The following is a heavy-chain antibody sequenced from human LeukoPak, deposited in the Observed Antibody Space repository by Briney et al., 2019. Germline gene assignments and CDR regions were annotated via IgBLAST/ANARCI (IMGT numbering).Heavy chain of an antibody. CDR1: GYTFTSYG. Sequence: GASVKVSCKASGYTFTSYGISWVRQAPGQGLEWMGWISAYNGNTNYAQKLQGRVTMTTDTSTSTAYMELQSLRSDDTAVYYCARDQRYFDFLPRNREDYSNKLMDVWGQGTSVTVSS. J-gene: IGHJ6*02. V-gene: IGHV1-18*04. D-gene: IGHD3-9*01. CDR2: ISAYNGNT. CDR3: ARDQRYFDFLPRNREDYSNKLMDV.